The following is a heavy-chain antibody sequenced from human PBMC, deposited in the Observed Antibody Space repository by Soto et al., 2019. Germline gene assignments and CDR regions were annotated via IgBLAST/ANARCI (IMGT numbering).Heavy chain of an antibody. D-gene: IGHD2-21*01. Sequence: ASVKVSCKASGYTFTSYAMHWVRQAPGQRLEWMGWINAGNGNTKYSQKFQGRVTITRDTSASTAYMELNSLRAEDTAVYYCARGGGGGQFDSWGQGILVTGSS. V-gene: IGHV1-3*01. J-gene: IGHJ4*02. CDR1: GYTFTSYA. CDR3: ARGGGGGQFDS. CDR2: INAGNGNT.